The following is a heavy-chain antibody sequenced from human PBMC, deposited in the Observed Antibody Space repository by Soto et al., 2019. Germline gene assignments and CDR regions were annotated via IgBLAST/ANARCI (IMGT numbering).Heavy chain of an antibody. V-gene: IGHV3-23*01. D-gene: IGHD1-26*01. J-gene: IGHJ4*02. CDR3: ARRGSGSYYDY. CDR2: ISGSGGST. Sequence: EVQLLESGGGLVQPGGSLRLSCAASGFTFSSYAMRWVRQAPGKGLEWVSAISGSGGSTYYADSVKGRFTISRDNSKNTRYLQMNSRRAEETAVYYWARRGSGSYYDYWGQGTLVTVSS. CDR1: GFTFSSYA.